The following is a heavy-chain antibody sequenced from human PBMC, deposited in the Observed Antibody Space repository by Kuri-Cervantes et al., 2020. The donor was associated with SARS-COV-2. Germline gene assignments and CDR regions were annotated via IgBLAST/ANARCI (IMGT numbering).Heavy chain of an antibody. CDR3: ARQGWELFQWGNDFDY. J-gene: IGHJ4*02. Sequence: GGSLRLSCKGSGYSFTSYWIGWVRQMPGKGLEWMGIIYPGDSDTRYSPSFQGQVTISADKSISTAYLQWSSLKASDTAMYYCARQGWELFQWGNDFDYWGQGTLVTVSS. V-gene: IGHV5-51*01. CDR1: GYSFTSYW. D-gene: IGHD1-26*01. CDR2: IYPGDSDT.